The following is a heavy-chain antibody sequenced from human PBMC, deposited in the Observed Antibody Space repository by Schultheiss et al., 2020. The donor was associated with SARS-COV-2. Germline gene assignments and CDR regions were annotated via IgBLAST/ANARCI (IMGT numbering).Heavy chain of an antibody. CDR3: ARARGSTCCAFDI. V-gene: IGHV4-61*02. D-gene: IGHD6-13*01. CDR1: GGSISSSSYY. CDR2: IYTSGST. J-gene: IGHJ3*02. Sequence: SQTLSLTCTVSGGSISSSSYYWSWIRQPAGKGLEWIGRIYTSGSTNYNPSLKSRVTISVDTSKNQFSLKLSSVTAADTAVYYCARARGSTCCAFDIWGQGTMVTVSS.